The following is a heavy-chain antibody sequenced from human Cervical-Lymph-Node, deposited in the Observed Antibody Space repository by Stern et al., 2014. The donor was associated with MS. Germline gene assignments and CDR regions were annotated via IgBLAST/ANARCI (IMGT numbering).Heavy chain of an antibody. V-gene: IGHV4-4*09. CDR3: ARNRYPTTWFDS. CDR1: GGSLTGYY. J-gene: IGHJ5*01. CDR2: IYHSGTT. Sequence: QVQLQESGPGLVKPSETLSLTCSVSGGSLTGYYCSWIRQSPGKGLEWIGYIYHSGTTQSHPSLKRRLTMSVDTSNNQFSLKLNSVTTEDTAVYYCARNRYPTTWFDSWGQGTQVIVSS. D-gene: IGHD1-1*01.